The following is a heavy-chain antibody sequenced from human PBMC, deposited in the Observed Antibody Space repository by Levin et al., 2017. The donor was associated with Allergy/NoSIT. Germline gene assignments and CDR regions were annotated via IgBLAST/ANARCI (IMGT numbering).Heavy chain of an antibody. J-gene: IGHJ4*02. CDR1: GFTVSSNY. V-gene: IGHV3-53*01. CDR2: IYGGGST. D-gene: IGHD3-10*01. CDR3: ARSGAKKYYFDY. Sequence: GGSLRLSCAASGFTVSSNYMSWVRRAPGKGLEWVSVIYGGGSTYYADSVKGRFTISRDSSKNTLYLQMNSLRDEDTAVYYCARSGAKKYYFDYWGQGTLVTVS.